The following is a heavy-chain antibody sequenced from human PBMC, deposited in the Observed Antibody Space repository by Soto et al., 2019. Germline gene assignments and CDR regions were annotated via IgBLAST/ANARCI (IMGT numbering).Heavy chain of an antibody. CDR1: GGSISTVGHY. Sequence: LCLTCSVSGGSISTVGHYWTWIRQPPGKGLEWIGSIYHTGSTYYSKSLRSRLTMSVDTSKSQFSLRLSSVTAADTAVYYCARATGTLRSRNCDYWGQGSLVTVAS. V-gene: IGHV4-31*03. CDR2: IYHTGST. D-gene: IGHD1-1*01. J-gene: IGHJ4*02. CDR3: ARATGTLRSRNCDY.